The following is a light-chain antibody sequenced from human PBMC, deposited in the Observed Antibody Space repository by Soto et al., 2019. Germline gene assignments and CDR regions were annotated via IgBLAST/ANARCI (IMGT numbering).Light chain of an antibody. CDR2: DAS. Sequence: DIQMTQSPSTLSASVGDRVSITCRASQSISTWLAWYQQKPGNAPKLLIFDASKLESRVPSRFSGSGSGTDFTLTISSLQPEDFATYYCQQSYSTPLTFGGGTKVDIK. J-gene: IGKJ4*01. V-gene: IGKV1-5*01. CDR3: QQSYSTPLT. CDR1: QSISTW.